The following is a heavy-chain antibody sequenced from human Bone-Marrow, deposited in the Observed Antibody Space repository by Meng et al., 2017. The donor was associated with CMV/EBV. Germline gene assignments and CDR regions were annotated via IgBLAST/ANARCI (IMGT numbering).Heavy chain of an antibody. V-gene: IGHV4-59*01. CDR2: IYYSGST. Sequence: ESLKISCTVSGGSISSYYWSWIRQPPGKGLEWIGYIYYSGSTNYNPSLKSRVTISVDTSKNQFSLKLSSVTAADTAVYYCARDGVVPAAVNYYYYYGMDVWGQGTTVTVSS. CDR3: ARDGVVPAAVNYYYYYGMDV. D-gene: IGHD2-2*01. CDR1: GGSISSYY. J-gene: IGHJ6*02.